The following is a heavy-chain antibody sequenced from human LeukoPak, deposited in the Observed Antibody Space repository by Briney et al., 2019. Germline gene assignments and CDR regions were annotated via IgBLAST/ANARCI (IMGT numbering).Heavy chain of an antibody. D-gene: IGHD3-10*01. CDR3: TTRLIRGDY. J-gene: IGHJ4*02. V-gene: IGHV1-2*02. CDR2: INPNTGGT. Sequence: GASVKVSCEASGYTFTGHYMHWVRQAPGEGLEWMGWINPNTGGTNYAQNFQGRVTLTRDTSINTAYMELTRLTSDDTAVYYCTTRLIRGDYWGQGTLVAVSS. CDR1: GYTFTGHY.